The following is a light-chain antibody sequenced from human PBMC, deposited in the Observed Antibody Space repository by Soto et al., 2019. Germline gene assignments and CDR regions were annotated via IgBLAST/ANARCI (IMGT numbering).Light chain of an antibody. J-gene: IGKJ3*01. CDR1: QRVSSS. CDR2: DAS. CDR3: QQRRNWPLT. Sequence: EIVLTQSPATLSLSPGERATLSCRASQRVSSSLLWYQQKPAQAPRLLIYDASSRATGIPGRLSGSGSGTDFTLTISSLEPEDFAIYYCQQRRNWPLTFVPGTTVDIK. V-gene: IGKV3-11*01.